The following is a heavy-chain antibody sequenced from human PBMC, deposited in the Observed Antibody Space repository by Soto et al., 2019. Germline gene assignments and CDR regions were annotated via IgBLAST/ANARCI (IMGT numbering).Heavy chain of an antibody. CDR1: GYTFTSYD. CDR2: MNPNSGNT. V-gene: IGHV1-8*01. CDR3: ARADYDFWSGYQP. D-gene: IGHD3-3*01. Sequence: ASVKVSCKASGYTFTSYDINWVRQATGQGLEWMGWMNPNSGNTGYAQKFQGRVTMTRNTSISTAYMELSGLRSEDTAVYYCARADYDFWSGYQPRGQGTLVTVSS. J-gene: IGHJ5*02.